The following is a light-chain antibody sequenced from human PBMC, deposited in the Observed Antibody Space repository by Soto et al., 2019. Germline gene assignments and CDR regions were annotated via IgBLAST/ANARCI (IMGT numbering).Light chain of an antibody. V-gene: IGKV3D-15*01. Sequence: TAITQSPATLSVSPAERATLSCRASQSVSSNLAWYQQKPGPPLRLLIYAISTRATGIPTRFSGSGSGTEFTLTISSLQSEDFAVYYCQQYNSWPLTFGGGTKVDI. CDR2: AIS. CDR3: QQYNSWPLT. J-gene: IGKJ4*01. CDR1: QSVSSN.